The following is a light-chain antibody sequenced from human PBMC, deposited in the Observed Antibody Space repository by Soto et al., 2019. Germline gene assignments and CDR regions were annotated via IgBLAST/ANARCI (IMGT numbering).Light chain of an antibody. CDR2: KAS. CDR1: QSISDL. Sequence: IQMTQSPSTLSASVGDRVTITCRASQSISDLLAWYQQKPGEVPKLLIYKASSLESGVPSRFSGSGSGTQFSLTISSLQPDDFATYYCQQYDNYSPFGGGTKVEIK. V-gene: IGKV1-5*03. CDR3: QQYDNYSP. J-gene: IGKJ4*02.